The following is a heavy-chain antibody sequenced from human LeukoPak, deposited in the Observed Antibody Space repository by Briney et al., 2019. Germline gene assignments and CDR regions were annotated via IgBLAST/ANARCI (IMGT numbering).Heavy chain of an antibody. Sequence: GGSLRLSCAASGFTFSNAWMSWVRQAPGKGLEWVGRIKSKTDGGTTDYAAPVKGRFTISRGDSKNTLYLQMNSLKTEDTAVYYCTTASSGFFIFALVRGVINDYWGQGTLVTVSS. CDR3: TTASSGFFIFALVRGVINDY. J-gene: IGHJ4*02. V-gene: IGHV3-15*01. CDR1: GFTFSNAW. D-gene: IGHD3-10*01. CDR2: IKSKTDGGTT.